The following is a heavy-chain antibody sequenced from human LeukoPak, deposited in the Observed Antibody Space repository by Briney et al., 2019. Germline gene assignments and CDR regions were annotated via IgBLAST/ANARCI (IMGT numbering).Heavy chain of an antibody. CDR3: AREGQREQWLAFSNPPMDV. CDR2: INSDGSST. Sequence: GGSLRLSYAASGFTFSSYWMHWVRQAPGKGLVWVTRINSDGSSTSYADSVKGRFTISRDNAKNTLYLQMNSLRAEDTAVYYCAREGQREQWLAFSNPPMDVWGKGTTVTVSS. CDR1: GFTFSSYW. V-gene: IGHV3-74*01. D-gene: IGHD6-19*01. J-gene: IGHJ6*03.